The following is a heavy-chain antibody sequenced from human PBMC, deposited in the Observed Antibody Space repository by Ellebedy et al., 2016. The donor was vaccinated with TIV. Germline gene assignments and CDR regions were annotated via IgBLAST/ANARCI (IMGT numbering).Heavy chain of an antibody. CDR1: GGTFSSYA. Sequence: ASVKVSCKASGGTFSSYAISWVRQAPGQGLKWMGGIIPIFGTANYAQKFQGRVTITADESTSTAYMELSSLRSEDTAVYYCARAPLDYTTIYYYYGMDVWGQGTTVTVSS. J-gene: IGHJ6*02. V-gene: IGHV1-69*13. CDR2: IIPIFGTA. D-gene: IGHD2-2*02. CDR3: ARAPLDYTTIYYYYGMDV.